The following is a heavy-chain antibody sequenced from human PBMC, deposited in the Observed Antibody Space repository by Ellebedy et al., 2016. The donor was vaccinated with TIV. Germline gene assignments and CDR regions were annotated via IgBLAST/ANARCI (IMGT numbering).Heavy chain of an antibody. CDR2: FDPEDGET. CDR1: GYTLTELS. J-gene: IGHJ6*02. V-gene: IGHV1-24*01. CDR3: ATRDGGRGKDYYYYYGMDV. D-gene: IGHD3-16*01. Sequence: ASVKVSCKVSGYTLTELSMHWVRQAPGKGLEWMGGFDPEDGETIYAQKFQGRVTMTEDTSTDTAYMELSSLRSEDTAVYYCATRDGGRGKDYYYYYGMDVWGQGTTVTVSS.